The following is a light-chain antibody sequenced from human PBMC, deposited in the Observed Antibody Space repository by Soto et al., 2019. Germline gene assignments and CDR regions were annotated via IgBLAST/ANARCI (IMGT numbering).Light chain of an antibody. CDR2: GAS. J-gene: IGKJ2*01. V-gene: IGKV1-12*01. CDR1: QEIRSR. CDR3: QQANSFPYT. Sequence: DIQMTQSPSSVSASVGDRVTISCRASQEIRSRLAWYQQRPGKAPNLLIYGASNLQRGVPSRFSGSGSGTEFTLTISSLQPEDFATYYCQQANSFPYTFGQGTKLDIK.